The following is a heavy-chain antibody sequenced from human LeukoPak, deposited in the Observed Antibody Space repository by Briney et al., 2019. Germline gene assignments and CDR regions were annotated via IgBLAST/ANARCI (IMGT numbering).Heavy chain of an antibody. CDR2: IWNDGSKT. CDR1: GFTFSNFA. D-gene: IGHD6-13*01. V-gene: IGHV3-33*01. CDR3: ARGIAAAGNPNWFDP. J-gene: IGHJ5*02. Sequence: RAGGSLRLSCAGTGFTFSNFAMHWVRQSPGRGLQWVAVIWNDGSKTYYEDSVKGRFTISRDNSKNTVYLQVNSLRAEDTALYYCARGIAAAGNPNWFDPWGQGTLVTVSS.